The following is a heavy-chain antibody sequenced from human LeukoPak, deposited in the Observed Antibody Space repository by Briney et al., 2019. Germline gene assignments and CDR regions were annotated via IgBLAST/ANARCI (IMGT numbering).Heavy chain of an antibody. V-gene: IGHV1-18*01. J-gene: IGHJ4*02. CDR1: GYTFTSYG. Sequence: ASVKVSCKASGYTFTSYGISWVRQAPGQGLEWMGWISAYNGNTNYAQKLQGRVTMTTDTSTSTAYMELRSLRSDDTAVYYCARGPLWFGDFPNFDYWGQGTLVPVSS. CDR2: ISAYNGNT. CDR3: ARGPLWFGDFPNFDY. D-gene: IGHD3-10*01.